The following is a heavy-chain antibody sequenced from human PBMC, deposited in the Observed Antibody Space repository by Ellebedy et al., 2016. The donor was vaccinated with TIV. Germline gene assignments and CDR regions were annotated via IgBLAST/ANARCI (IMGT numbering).Heavy chain of an antibody. J-gene: IGHJ6*02. CDR1: GGTFSSYA. CDR3: ASWGYDFRLYYYYGMDV. CDR2: IIPNLGIA. D-gene: IGHD3-3*01. Sequence: AASVKVSCKASGGTFSSYAISWARQAPGQGLEWMGRIIPNLGIANYEQKFQGRVTITADKSTSTAYMELSSLRSEDTAVYYCASWGYDFRLYYYYGMDVWGQGTTVTVSS. V-gene: IGHV1-69*04.